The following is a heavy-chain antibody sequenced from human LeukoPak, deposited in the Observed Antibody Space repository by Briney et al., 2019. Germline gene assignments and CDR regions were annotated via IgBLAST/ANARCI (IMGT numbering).Heavy chain of an antibody. J-gene: IGHJ4*02. CDR3: SEDPAYYYCSGSFPPYY. CDR1: GFTFSSYA. D-gene: IGHD3-10*01. Sequence: GGSLRLSCAASGFTFSSYAMSWVRQAPGKGLEWVSAISGSGGSTYYADSVKGRFTISRDNSKNTLYLQMNSLRDEDTAVYYCSEDPAYYYCSGSFPPYYWGQGTLVTVSP. V-gene: IGHV3-23*01. CDR2: ISGSGGST.